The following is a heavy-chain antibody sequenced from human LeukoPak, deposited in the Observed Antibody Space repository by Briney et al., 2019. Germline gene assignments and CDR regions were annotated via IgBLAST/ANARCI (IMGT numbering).Heavy chain of an antibody. CDR3: ARDITMIMY. J-gene: IGHJ4*02. V-gene: IGHV4-59*01. Sequence: SETLSLTCTVSGGSISNYYWSWIRQPPGKGLEWIGYICYSGSTNYNPSLKSRVTISVDTSKNQSSLKLSSVTAADTAVYYCARDITMIMYWGQGTLVTVSS. CDR1: GGSISNYY. D-gene: IGHD3-22*01. CDR2: ICYSGST.